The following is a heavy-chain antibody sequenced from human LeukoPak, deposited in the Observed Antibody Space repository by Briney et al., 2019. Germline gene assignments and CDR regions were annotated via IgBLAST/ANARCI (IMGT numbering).Heavy chain of an antibody. D-gene: IGHD1-26*01. CDR1: GASVGSAGYY. CDR3: ARTQSQSGSYRYYFGY. V-gene: IGHV4-61*08. J-gene: IGHJ4*02. Sequence: PSETLSLTCTVSGASVGSAGYYWSWIRQPPGGGLEWIGYVYYFSNTNYNPSLKGRVTMSVNPSTNQFSLKLSSVTAADTAMYYCARTQSQSGSYRYYFGYWGQGTLVTVSS. CDR2: VYYFSNT.